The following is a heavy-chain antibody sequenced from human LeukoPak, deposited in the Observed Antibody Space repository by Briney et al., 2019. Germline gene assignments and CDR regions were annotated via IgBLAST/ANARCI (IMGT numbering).Heavy chain of an antibody. V-gene: IGHV4-34*01. D-gene: IGHD6-19*01. Sequence: SETLSLTCAVYGGSFSGYYWSWIRQPPGKGLEWIGEINHSGSTNYNPSLKSRVTISVDTSKNQFSLKLSSVTAADTAVYYCARSPGYSSGWGVPWGQGTLVTVSS. J-gene: IGHJ5*02. CDR2: INHSGST. CDR3: ARSPGYSSGWGVP. CDR1: GGSFSGYY.